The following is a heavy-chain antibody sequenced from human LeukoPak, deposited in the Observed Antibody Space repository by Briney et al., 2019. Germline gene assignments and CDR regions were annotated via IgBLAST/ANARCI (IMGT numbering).Heavy chain of an antibody. Sequence: GTSLRLSCAASGFTFSSYGMQWVRQAPGKGLEWVALISYDGSNKDYADSVKGRFTISRDNSKNTLYLQMNSLRLEDTAAYYCAKDSSSSWFGGDSEWGQGTLVTVST. V-gene: IGHV3-30*18. J-gene: IGHJ4*02. CDR2: ISYDGSNK. CDR1: GFTFSSYG. D-gene: IGHD6-13*01. CDR3: AKDSSSSWFGGDSE.